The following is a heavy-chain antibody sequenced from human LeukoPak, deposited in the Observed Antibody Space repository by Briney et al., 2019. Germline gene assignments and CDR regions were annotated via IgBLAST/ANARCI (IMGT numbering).Heavy chain of an antibody. D-gene: IGHD3-10*01. CDR1: GFTFSSYA. CDR2: ISGSGDTT. Sequence: GGSLRLSCAGSGFTFSSYAMTWVRQAPGKGLEWVSVISGSGDTTYYADSVKGRFTISRDNSKNTLYLQKNSLKAEDTAVYYCAKSRPYYYGSGSYSGLYGMDVWGQGITVTVFS. CDR3: AKSRPYYYGSGSYSGLYGMDV. V-gene: IGHV3-23*01. J-gene: IGHJ6*01.